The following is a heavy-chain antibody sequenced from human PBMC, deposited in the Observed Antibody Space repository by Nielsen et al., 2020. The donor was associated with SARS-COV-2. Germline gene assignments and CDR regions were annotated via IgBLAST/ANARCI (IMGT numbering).Heavy chain of an antibody. V-gene: IGHV4/OR15-8*01. D-gene: IGHD4-23*01. CDR2: IHHASSP. CDR3: ARVPPRWAGFDF. Sequence: VRQAPGKGLEWIGEIHHASSPNYKPSLKSRVTMSVDVSNNHVSLSLTSVTAADTAVYYCARVPPRWAGFDFWGLGTLVTVSS. J-gene: IGHJ4*02.